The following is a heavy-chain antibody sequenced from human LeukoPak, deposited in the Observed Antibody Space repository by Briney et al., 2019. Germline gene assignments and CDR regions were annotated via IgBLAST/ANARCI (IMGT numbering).Heavy chain of an antibody. CDR1: GFTFSSYG. J-gene: IGHJ4*02. CDR2: ISYDGSNK. V-gene: IGHV3-30*18. Sequence: GGSLRLSCAASGFTFSSYGMHWVRQAPGKGLEWVAVISYDGSNKYYTDSVKGRFTISRDNSKNTLYLQMNSLRAEDTAVYYCAKDHRKWESGTVDYWGQGTLVTVSS. D-gene: IGHD1-26*01. CDR3: AKDHRKWESGTVDY.